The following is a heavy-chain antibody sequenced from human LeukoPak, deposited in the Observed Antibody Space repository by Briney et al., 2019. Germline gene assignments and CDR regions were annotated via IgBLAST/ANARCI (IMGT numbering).Heavy chain of an antibody. D-gene: IGHD3-10*01. CDR3: ARHLYGSVTYNVDY. CDR1: GYSFTTYW. CDR2: IDPSDSYT. Sequence: GASLQISCKGSGYSFTTYWITWVRQMPGKGLEWMGTIDPSDSYTNYSPSFQGHVSISVDKSISTAYLQWSSLKASDTAMYYCARHLYGSVTYNVDYWGQGTLVTVSS. V-gene: IGHV5-10-1*01. J-gene: IGHJ4*02.